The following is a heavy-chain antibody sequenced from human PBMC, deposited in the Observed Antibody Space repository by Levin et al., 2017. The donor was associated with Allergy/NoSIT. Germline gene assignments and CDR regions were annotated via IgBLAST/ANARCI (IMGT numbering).Heavy chain of an antibody. V-gene: IGHV3-49*03. CDR3: THCSNGVWCDDWYFDL. J-gene: IGHJ2*01. Sequence: QPGESLKISCTASGFSFGDYAMSWFRQAPGRGFEWVGFVRSKAYGGTTEYAASVKGRFTISRDDSKTIAFLQMNSLKPEDTAVYYCTHCSNGVWCDDWYFDLWGRGTLVTVTS. D-gene: IGHD2-8*01. CDR1: GFSFGDYA. CDR2: VRSKAYGGTT.